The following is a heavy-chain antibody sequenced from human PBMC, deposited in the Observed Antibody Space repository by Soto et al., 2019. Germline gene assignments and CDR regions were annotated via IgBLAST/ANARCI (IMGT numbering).Heavy chain of an antibody. Sequence: QVQLVQSGAEVKKPGASVQVSCKASGYNFGNYDLNWVRQATGQGLEWMGWMNPKNGETGHAQKFRGRVTLTRDTSISTAYMELTGLRPDDTAVYYCARGPSRLIMIADPEEGLLWRDPWGQGTLVIVSS. D-gene: IGHD2-21*01. J-gene: IGHJ5*02. CDR1: GYNFGNYD. V-gene: IGHV1-8*02. CDR2: MNPKNGET. CDR3: ARGPSRLIMIADPEEGLLWRDP.